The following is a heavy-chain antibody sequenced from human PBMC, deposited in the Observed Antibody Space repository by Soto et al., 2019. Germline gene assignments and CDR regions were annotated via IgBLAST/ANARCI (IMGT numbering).Heavy chain of an antibody. CDR2: IYYSGST. D-gene: IGHD6-25*01. Sequence: QVQLQESGPGLVKPSETLSLTCTVSGGSISSYYWIWIRQPPGKGLEWIGYIYYSGSTNYNPSLKSRVTISVDTSKNQFSLKLSSVTAADTAVYYCARGGSARGMDVWGQGTTVTVSS. V-gene: IGHV4-59*01. CDR1: GGSISSYY. CDR3: ARGGSARGMDV. J-gene: IGHJ6*02.